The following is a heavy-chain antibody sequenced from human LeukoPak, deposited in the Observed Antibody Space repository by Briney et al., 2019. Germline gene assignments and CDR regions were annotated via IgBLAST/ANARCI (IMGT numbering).Heavy chain of an antibody. CDR1: GGSISSYY. CDR2: IYTSGST. CDR3: ARDGRYYGSGSYYTYYYYGMDV. J-gene: IGHJ6*02. Sequence: SETLSLTCTVSGGSISSYYWSWIRQPPGKGLEWIGRIYTSGSTNYNPSLKSRVTMSVDTSKNQFSLKLSSVTAADTAVYYCARDGRYYGSGSYYTYYYYGMDVWGQGTTVTVSS. V-gene: IGHV4-4*07. D-gene: IGHD3-10*01.